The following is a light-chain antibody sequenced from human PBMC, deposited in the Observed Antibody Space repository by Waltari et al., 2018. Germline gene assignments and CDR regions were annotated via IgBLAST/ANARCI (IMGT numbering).Light chain of an antibody. CDR3: ATWDDSLSGRV. Sequence: QSVLTQPPSTYGTPGQRVTISCSGSTSNIGTTTVTWYQLLPGTAPKTVIFANYHRPSGVPDRFSASKSGTSASLVISGLQSEDEADYFCATWDDSLSGRVFGGGTKVTVL. V-gene: IGLV1-44*01. J-gene: IGLJ3*02. CDR1: TSNIGTTT. CDR2: ANY.